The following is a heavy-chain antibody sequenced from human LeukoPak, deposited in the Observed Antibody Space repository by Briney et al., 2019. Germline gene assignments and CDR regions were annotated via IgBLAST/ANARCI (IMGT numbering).Heavy chain of an antibody. CDR1: GYTFTNNF. V-gene: IGHV1-46*01. CDR3: ARDNSVGDSAWWFDP. J-gene: IGHJ5*02. D-gene: IGHD5-12*01. Sequence: ASVKVSCKASGYTFTNNFMHWVRQAPRQGLEWMGIINPSGDNTWYAQKLQGRVTMTRDMATSTDYMEVSSLRSEDTAVYYCARDNSVGDSAWWFDPWGQGTLVTVSS. CDR2: INPSGDNT.